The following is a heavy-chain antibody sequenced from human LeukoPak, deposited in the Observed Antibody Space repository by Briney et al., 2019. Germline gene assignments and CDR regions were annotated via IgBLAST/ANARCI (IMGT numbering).Heavy chain of an antibody. CDR3: ARDQRVTAMVTGFDY. V-gene: IGHV3-33*08. Sequence: PGGSLRLSCAASGFTFSSYAMHWVRQAPGKGLEWVAVIWYDGSNKYYADSVKGRFTIFRDNSKNTLYLQMNSLRAEDTAVYYCARDQRVTAMVTGFDYWGQGTLVTVSS. D-gene: IGHD5-18*01. CDR1: GFTFSSYA. J-gene: IGHJ4*02. CDR2: IWYDGSNK.